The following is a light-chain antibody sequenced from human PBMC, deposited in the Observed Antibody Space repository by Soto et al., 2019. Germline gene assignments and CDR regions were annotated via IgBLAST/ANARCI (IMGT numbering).Light chain of an antibody. Sequence: EIVLTQSPGTLSLSPGERATLSCRASQSVSSNYLAWYQQKPGQAPRLLIYGASSRATGIPDRFSGSGSGTDFSLTISRLEPEDFAVYTCQQYDSSLITFGQGTRL. J-gene: IGKJ5*01. CDR1: QSVSSNY. CDR3: QQYDSSLIT. V-gene: IGKV3-20*01. CDR2: GAS.